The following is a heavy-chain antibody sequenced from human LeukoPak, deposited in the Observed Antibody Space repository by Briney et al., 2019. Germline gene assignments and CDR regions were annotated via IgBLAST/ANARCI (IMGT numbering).Heavy chain of an antibody. J-gene: IGHJ4*02. D-gene: IGHD3-22*01. Sequence: PSETLSLTCTVSGGSISSYYWSWIRQPPGKGLEWIGYIYYSGSTNYNPSLKSRVTISVDTSKNQFSLKLSSVPAADTAVYYCAREIYDSSGFVWFYYWGQGTLVTVSS. V-gene: IGHV4-59*01. CDR3: AREIYDSSGFVWFYY. CDR1: GGSISSYY. CDR2: IYYSGST.